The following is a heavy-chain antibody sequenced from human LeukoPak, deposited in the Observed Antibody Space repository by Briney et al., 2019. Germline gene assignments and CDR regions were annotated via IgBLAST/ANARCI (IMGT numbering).Heavy chain of an antibody. J-gene: IGHJ6*04. CDR3: AKSLFTSATGTGRAFDV. V-gene: IGHV3-21*04. Sequence: SGGSLRLSCAASGFTFSSYSMNWVRQAPGKGLEWVSSISSSSSYIYYADSVKGRFTISRDNAKNSLYLQMTGLSADDTAVYYCAKSLFTSATGTGRAFDVWGKGTTVTVSS. CDR2: ISSSSSYI. D-gene: IGHD1-1*01. CDR1: GFTFSSYS.